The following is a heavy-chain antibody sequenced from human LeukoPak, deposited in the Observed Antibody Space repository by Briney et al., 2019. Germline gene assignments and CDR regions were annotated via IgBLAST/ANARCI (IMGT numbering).Heavy chain of an antibody. CDR1: GGTFSRYA. CDR3: AREGRKGFMITFGGVYFDY. V-gene: IGHV1-69*01. CDR2: IIPIFGTA. J-gene: IGHJ4*02. Sequence: SSVKVSCKASGGTFSRYAISWVRQAPGQGLEWMGGIIPIFGTANYAQKFQGRVTITADESTSTAYMEMNSLRAEDTAVYYCAREGRKGFMITFGGVYFDYWGQGTLVTVSS. D-gene: IGHD3-16*01.